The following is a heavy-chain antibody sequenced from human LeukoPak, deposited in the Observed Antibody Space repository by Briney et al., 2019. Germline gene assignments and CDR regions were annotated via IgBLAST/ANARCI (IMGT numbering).Heavy chain of an antibody. V-gene: IGHV4-4*02. Sequence: SGTLSLTSAVSGGSISSSNWWSWVRQPPGKGLEWIGEIYHSGSTNYNPSLKSRVTISVDKSKNQFSLKLSSVTAADTAVYYCARETSMVRGANWFDPWGQGTLVTVSS. CDR2: IYHSGST. J-gene: IGHJ5*02. D-gene: IGHD3-10*01. CDR3: ARETSMVRGANWFDP. CDR1: GGSISSSNW.